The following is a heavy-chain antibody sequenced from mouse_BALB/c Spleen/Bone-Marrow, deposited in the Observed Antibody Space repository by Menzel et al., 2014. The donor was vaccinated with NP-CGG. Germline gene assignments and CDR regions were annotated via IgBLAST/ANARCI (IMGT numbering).Heavy chain of an antibody. Sequence: EVQLVESGGGLVKLGGSLKLSCAASGFTFSDYYMYWVRQTPEKRLEWVATISDGGSYTYYPDSVKGRFTISRDNAKNNLYLQMSSLKSEDTAMYYCARGSSYFDYWGQGTTLTVSS. D-gene: IGHD1-1*01. J-gene: IGHJ2*01. CDR3: ARGSSYFDY. CDR1: GFTFSDYY. V-gene: IGHV5-4*02. CDR2: ISDGGSYT.